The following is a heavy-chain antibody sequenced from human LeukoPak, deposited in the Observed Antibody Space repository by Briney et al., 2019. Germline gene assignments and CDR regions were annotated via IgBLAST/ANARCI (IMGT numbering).Heavy chain of an antibody. CDR1: GGTFSSYA. V-gene: IGHV1-69*05. CDR2: IIPIFGTA. D-gene: IGHD2-2*01. CDR3: ARDRAPWDEYCSSTSCYVTYYYYMDV. Sequence: GASVKVSCKASGGTFSSYAISWVRQAPGQGLEWMGGIIPIFGTANYAQKFQGRVTITTDESTSTAYMELSSLRSEDTAVYYCARDRAPWDEYCSSTSCYVTYYYYMDVWGKGTTVTVSS. J-gene: IGHJ6*03.